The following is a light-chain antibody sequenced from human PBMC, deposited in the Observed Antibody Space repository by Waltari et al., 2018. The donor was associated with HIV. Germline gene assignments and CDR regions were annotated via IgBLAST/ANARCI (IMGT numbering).Light chain of an antibody. CDR1: RSDVGDYNF. V-gene: IGLV2-14*03. CDR2: DVS. Sequence: QSALTQPASVSGSPGQSITISCTGTRSDVGDYNFVAWYQQHTDNAPKLIIFDVSDRPSGVSTRFSGSKSGNTASLTISGLQTEDEADYYCCSYSLTRTLVFGSGTKVTVL. J-gene: IGLJ1*01. CDR3: CSYSLTRTLV.